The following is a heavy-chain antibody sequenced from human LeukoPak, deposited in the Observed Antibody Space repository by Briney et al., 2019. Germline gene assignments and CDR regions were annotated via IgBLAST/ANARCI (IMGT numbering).Heavy chain of an antibody. D-gene: IGHD6-19*01. CDR2: IYYSGST. J-gene: IGHJ4*02. V-gene: IGHV4-39*01. CDR1: GGSISSSRDY. CDR3: ARHVEIAVAGPIDS. Sequence: SKTLSLTCTVSGGSISSSRDYWGWIRQPPGKGLEWIGSIYYSGSTYYNPSLKSRVTISVDTSKNQFSLKLSSVTAADTAVYYCARHVEIAVAGPIDSWGQGTLVTVSS.